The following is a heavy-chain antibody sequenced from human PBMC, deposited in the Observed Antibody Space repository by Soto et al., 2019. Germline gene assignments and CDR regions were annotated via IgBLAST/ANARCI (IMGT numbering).Heavy chain of an antibody. D-gene: IGHD6-19*01. CDR1: GYTFTSYA. V-gene: IGHV1-3*05. J-gene: IGHJ4*02. CDR2: INAGNGNT. CDR3: ARVSGWYFLDY. Sequence: QVRLVQSGAEEKKPGASVKVSCKASGYTFTSYAMHWVRQAPGQRLEWMGWINAGNGNTKYSQKYQGRVTFARDTSASTAYMELSSLRSEDTAVYYCARVSGWYFLDYWGQGTLVTVSS.